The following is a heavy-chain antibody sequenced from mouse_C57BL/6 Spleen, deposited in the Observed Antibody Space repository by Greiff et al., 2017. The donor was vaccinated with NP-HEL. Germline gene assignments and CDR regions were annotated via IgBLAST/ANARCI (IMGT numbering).Heavy chain of an antibody. CDR1: GYTFTDYY. Sequence: VQLQQSGPELVKPGASVKISCKASGYTFTDYYMNWVKQSHGKSLEWIGDINPNNGGTSYNQKFKGKATLTVDKSSSTAYMELRSLTSEDSAVYYCARKDYDYLYWYFDVWGTGTTVTVSS. V-gene: IGHV1-26*01. CDR2: INPNNGGT. D-gene: IGHD2-4*01. CDR3: ARKDYDYLYWYFDV. J-gene: IGHJ1*03.